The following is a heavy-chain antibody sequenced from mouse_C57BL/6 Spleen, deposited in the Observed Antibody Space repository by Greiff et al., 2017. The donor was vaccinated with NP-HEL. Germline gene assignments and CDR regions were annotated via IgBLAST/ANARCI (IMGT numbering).Heavy chain of an antibody. CDR2: IYPGSGNT. Sequence: VQLQQSGAELVRPGASVKLSCKASGYTFTDYYINWVKQRPGQGLEWIARIYPGSGNTYYNEKFKGKATLTAEKSSSTAYMQLSSLTSEDSAVYFCARGGIFITTVVEDYFDYWGQGTTLTVSS. J-gene: IGHJ2*01. CDR1: GYTFTDYY. CDR3: ARGGIFITTVVEDYFDY. D-gene: IGHD1-1*01. V-gene: IGHV1-76*01.